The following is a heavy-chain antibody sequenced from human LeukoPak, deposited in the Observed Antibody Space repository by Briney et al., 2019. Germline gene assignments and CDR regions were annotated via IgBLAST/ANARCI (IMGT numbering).Heavy chain of an antibody. V-gene: IGHV5-51*01. Sequence: GESLKISCRGSGYSFTTYWIGWVRQMPGKGLEWMGIIYPGDSDTRYSPSFQGQVTMSADKSINTAYLQWSSLKASDTAMYYCARRQGCSSTSCPPNSWGQGTLVTVSS. J-gene: IGHJ4*02. CDR2: IYPGDSDT. CDR1: GYSFTTYW. D-gene: IGHD2-2*01. CDR3: ARRQGCSSTSCPPNS.